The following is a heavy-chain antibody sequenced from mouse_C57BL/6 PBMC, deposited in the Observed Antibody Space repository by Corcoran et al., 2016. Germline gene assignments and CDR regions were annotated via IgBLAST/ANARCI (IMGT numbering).Heavy chain of an antibody. D-gene: IGHD2-4*01. CDR3: ARRSYYDYQAWFAY. CDR2: IYPSDSET. CDR1: GYTFTSYW. V-gene: IGHV1-61*01. J-gene: IGHJ3*01. Sequence: QVQLQQPGAELVRPGSSVKLSCKASGYTFTSYWMDWVKQRPGQGLEWIGNIYPSDSETHYNQKFKDKATLTVDKSSSTAYMQLSSLTSEDSAVYYCARRSYYDYQAWFAYWGQGTLVTVSA.